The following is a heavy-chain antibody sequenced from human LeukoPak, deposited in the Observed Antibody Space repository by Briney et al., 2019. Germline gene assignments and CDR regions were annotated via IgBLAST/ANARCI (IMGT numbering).Heavy chain of an antibody. V-gene: IGHV3-33*01. CDR1: GFTFSSYG. J-gene: IGHJ3*02. Sequence: PGGSLRLSCAASGFTFSSYGMHWVRQAPGKGLEWVAVIWYDGSNKYYADSVKGRFTISRDNSKNTLYLQMNSLRAEDTAVYYCARDSSSWWPNAFDIWGQGTMVTVSS. D-gene: IGHD6-13*01. CDR3: ARDSSSWWPNAFDI. CDR2: IWYDGSNK.